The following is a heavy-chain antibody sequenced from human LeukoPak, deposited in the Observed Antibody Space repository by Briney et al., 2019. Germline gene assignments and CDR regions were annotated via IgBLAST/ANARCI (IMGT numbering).Heavy chain of an antibody. CDR3: ARNNGMDV. CDR2: VNRDGSET. Sequence: PGGSLRLSCAASGFTLSNHWMTWVRQVPGRGPEWVANVNRDGSETYYLDSVKGRFTISKDGAKNSLYLQMNSLRAEDTALYHCARNNGMDVWGQGTTVIVSS. V-gene: IGHV3-7*03. CDR1: GFTLSNHW. J-gene: IGHJ6*02.